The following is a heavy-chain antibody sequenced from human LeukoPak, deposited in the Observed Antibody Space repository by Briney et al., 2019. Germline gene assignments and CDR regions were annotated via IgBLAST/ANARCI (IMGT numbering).Heavy chain of an antibody. CDR2: IGGGDDSR. D-gene: IGHD5-18*01. V-gene: IGHV3-23*01. CDR3: ANQRAYREVAFDY. Sequence: GGALRVSCLASGLTFISYVMSWVRQAAARGLEGVAAIGGGDDSRYYDASVKGRFTITRDNSKNTLYMQMNSLRAEDTALYYGANQRAYREVAFDYWGEGTLVTVSS. CDR1: GLTFISYV. J-gene: IGHJ4*02.